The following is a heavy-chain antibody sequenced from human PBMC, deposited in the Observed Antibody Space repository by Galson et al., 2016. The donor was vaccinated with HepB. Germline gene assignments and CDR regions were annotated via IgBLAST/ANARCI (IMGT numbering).Heavy chain of an antibody. V-gene: IGHV1-18*01. D-gene: IGHD2-15*01. CDR2: IGAYNGDT. J-gene: IGHJ3*02. CDR3: ASDRGFAEDTFEI. Sequence: SVKVSCKASGYTFTSYGISWVRQAPGQGLEWMGWIGAYNGDTNYAQKVQGRVTMTTDTSTSTAYMGNWSLTSDDTAVYYCASDRGFAEDTFEIWGQGTVLTVSS. CDR1: GYTFTSYG.